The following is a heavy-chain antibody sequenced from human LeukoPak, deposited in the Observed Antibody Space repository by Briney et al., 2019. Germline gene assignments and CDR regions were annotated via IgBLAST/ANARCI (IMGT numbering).Heavy chain of an antibody. J-gene: IGHJ4*02. D-gene: IGHD3-22*01. CDR1: GGSISSGGYY. V-gene: IGHV4-31*03. CDR3: ARDSYYDSSGYYGLDY. CDR2: IYYSGST. Sequence: PSETLSLTCTVSGGSISSGGYYWSWIRQHPGKGLEWIGYIYYSGSTYYNPSLKSRVTISVDASKNQFSLKLSSVTAADTAVYYCARDSYYDSSGYYGLDYWGQGTWSPSPQ.